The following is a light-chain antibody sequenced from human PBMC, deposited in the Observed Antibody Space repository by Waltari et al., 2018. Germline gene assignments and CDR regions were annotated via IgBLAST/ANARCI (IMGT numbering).Light chain of an antibody. Sequence: QSVLTQPPSMSGAPGQSVTIPCTGSSSNIGAGHDVHWYQVFPGTAPKLLIYGNNNRPSGVPDRFSGSKSDTSASLAIGGLQAEDEADYYCQSFDIRLSGGVVFGGGTKVTVL. V-gene: IGLV1-40*01. CDR2: GNN. J-gene: IGLJ3*02. CDR3: QSFDIRLSGGVV. CDR1: SSNIGAGHD.